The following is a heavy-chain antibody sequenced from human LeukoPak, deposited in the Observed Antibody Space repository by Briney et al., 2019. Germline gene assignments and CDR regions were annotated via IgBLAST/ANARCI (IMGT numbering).Heavy chain of an antibody. D-gene: IGHD4-17*01. Sequence: GGSLRLSCAASGFTFSSYSMNWVRQAPGKGLEWVSSISSSSYIYYADSVKGRFTISRDNAKNSLYLQMNSLRAEDTAVYYCARSGYGVYPSHFDYWGQGTLVTVSS. CDR3: ARSGYGVYPSHFDY. CDR2: ISSSSYI. J-gene: IGHJ4*02. CDR1: GFTFSSYS. V-gene: IGHV3-21*01.